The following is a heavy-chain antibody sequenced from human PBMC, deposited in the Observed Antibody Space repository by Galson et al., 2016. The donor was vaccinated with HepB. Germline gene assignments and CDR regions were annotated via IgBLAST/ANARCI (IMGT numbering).Heavy chain of an antibody. J-gene: IGHJ6*02. V-gene: IGHV3-66*01. CDR1: GFTVGNNY. CDR2: IYSGGNT. D-gene: IGHD4-23*01. Sequence: SLRLSCAASGFTVGNNYMSWVRQAPGKGLEWVSLIYSGGNTLYADSVKGRFSISRDNSKNTLYLQMNSLRAEDTAVYYCARYSDYRGEYYFFGMDVWGQGTTVTVSS. CDR3: ARYSDYRGEYYFFGMDV.